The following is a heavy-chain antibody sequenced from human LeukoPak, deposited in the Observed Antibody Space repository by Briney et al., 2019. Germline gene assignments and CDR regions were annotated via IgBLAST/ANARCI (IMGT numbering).Heavy chain of an antibody. CDR3: ARGGSGYGDYYYFYAMDV. CDR1: GFTFSTYG. J-gene: IGHJ6*02. Sequence: PGGSLRHSCAASGFTFSTYGMNWVRQATGKGLEWVSYISTSSHTIYYTDSVKGRFTVSRDNAKNSLYLQMNSLRDGDTAVYYCARGGSGYGDYYYFYAMDVWGQGSTDTVSS. D-gene: IGHD3-22*01. CDR2: ISTSSHTI. V-gene: IGHV3-48*02.